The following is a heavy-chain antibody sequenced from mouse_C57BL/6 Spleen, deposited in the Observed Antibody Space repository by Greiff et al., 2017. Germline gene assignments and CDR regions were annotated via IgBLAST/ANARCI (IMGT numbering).Heavy chain of an antibody. Sequence: QVQLQQPGAELVRPGSSVKLSCKASGYTFTSYWMHWVKQRPIQGLEWIGNIDPSDSETHYNQKFKDKATLTVDKSSSTAYMQLSSLTSEDSAVYYCARSEYYGSSPHYYAMDYWGQGTSVTVSS. CDR1: GYTFTSYW. CDR3: ARSEYYGSSPHYYAMDY. J-gene: IGHJ4*01. D-gene: IGHD1-1*01. V-gene: IGHV1-52*01. CDR2: IDPSDSET.